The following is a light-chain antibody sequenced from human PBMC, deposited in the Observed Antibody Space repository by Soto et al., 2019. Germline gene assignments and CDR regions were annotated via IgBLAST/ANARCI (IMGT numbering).Light chain of an antibody. Sequence: EVWLTQSPATLSVSPGERVTLSCRASQSVSIKLAWYQQKPGQAPRVVVYGASTRATGILARFSGSGSGTEFTLTISGLQSEDFAVYYCQTYDSWPLFGQGTRLEI. CDR2: GAS. J-gene: IGKJ5*01. CDR1: QSVSIK. CDR3: QTYDSWPL. V-gene: IGKV3-15*01.